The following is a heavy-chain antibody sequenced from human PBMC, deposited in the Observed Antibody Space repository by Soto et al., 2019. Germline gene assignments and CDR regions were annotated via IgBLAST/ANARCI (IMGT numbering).Heavy chain of an antibody. D-gene: IGHD3-3*01. CDR1: GGTFSSYT. CDR3: ASSRQYDFWSGSYDAFDI. CDR2: IIANLGIA. J-gene: IGHJ3*02. V-gene: IGHV1-69*02. Sequence: GASVKVSCKASGGTFSSYTISWVRQAPGQGLEWMGRIIANLGIANYAQKLQGSVTITTDTSTSTAYMELRSLRSDDTAVYYCASSRQYDFWSGSYDAFDIWGQGTMVTVSS.